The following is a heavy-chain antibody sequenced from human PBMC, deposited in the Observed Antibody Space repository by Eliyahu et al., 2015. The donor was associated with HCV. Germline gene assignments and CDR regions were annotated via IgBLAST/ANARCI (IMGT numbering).Heavy chain of an antibody. CDR1: GYTFTNHD. Sequence: QVQLVQSGAEXKKPGASVKVSCKASGYTFTNHDINGVRQATGQGLEWMGWMNPNTGNTGYAPKFQGRVTMTRDTSISTAYMEVSSLRSEDTAVYYCARSGAARNWFDPWGQGTLVTVSS. J-gene: IGHJ5*02. CDR3: ARSGAARNWFDP. CDR2: MNPNTGNT. V-gene: IGHV1-8*01. D-gene: IGHD6-6*01.